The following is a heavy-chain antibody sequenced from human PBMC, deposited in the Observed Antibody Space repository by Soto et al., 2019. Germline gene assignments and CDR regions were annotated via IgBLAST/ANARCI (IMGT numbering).Heavy chain of an antibody. CDR2: INHSGST. Sequence: PSETLSLTCAVYGGSFSGYYWSWIRQPPGKGLEWIGEINHSGSTNYNPSLKSRATISVDTSKNQFSLKVSSVTAADTAVYSCARSIVVPAANFDFWGQGILVTVSS. D-gene: IGHD2-2*01. CDR1: GGSFSGYY. V-gene: IGHV4-34*01. CDR3: ARSIVVPAANFDF. J-gene: IGHJ4*02.